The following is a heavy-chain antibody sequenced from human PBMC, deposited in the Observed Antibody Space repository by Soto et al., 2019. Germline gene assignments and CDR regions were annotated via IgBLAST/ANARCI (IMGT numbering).Heavy chain of an antibody. CDR2: IYYSGST. Sequence: QVQLQESGPGLVKPSQTLSLTCTVSGGSISSGGYYWSWIRQHPGKGLEWIGYIYYSGSTYYNPSLKSRVTIAVDTSKNQFSLKLSSVTAADTAVYYCARGGRRSPAMDVWGQGTTVTVSS. CDR1: GGSISSGGYY. V-gene: IGHV4-31*03. J-gene: IGHJ6*02. CDR3: ARGGRRSPAMDV.